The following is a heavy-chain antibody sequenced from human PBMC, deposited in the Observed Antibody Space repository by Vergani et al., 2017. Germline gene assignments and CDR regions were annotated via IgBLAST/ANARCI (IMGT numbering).Heavy chain of an antibody. J-gene: IGHJ6*03. V-gene: IGHV4-61*02. CDR2: VMSIGMT. Sequence: QLQESGPGVVKPSQTLPLTCTVSGFSVSNSDSFWTWIRQPPGKGLEWIGRVMSIGMTNYNPSLERRVSMSVDTSKDHFSLRLDSVTVADTAVYYCARCRLRYLDLWGKGTTVIVSS. D-gene: IGHD3-16*01. CDR3: ARCRLRYLDL. CDR1: GFSVSNSDSF.